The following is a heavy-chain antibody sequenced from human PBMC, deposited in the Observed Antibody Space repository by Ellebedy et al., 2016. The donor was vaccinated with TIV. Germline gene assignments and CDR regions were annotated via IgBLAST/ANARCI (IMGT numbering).Heavy chain of an antibody. CDR3: ARGGQHYYDSNPYSFDY. D-gene: IGHD3-22*01. CDR1: GYTFTSYS. J-gene: IGHJ4*02. CDR2: ISTYNDNR. V-gene: IGHV1-18*01. Sequence: ASVKVSXKASGYTFTSYSISWVRQAPGQGLEWMGWISTYNDNRNSAQKFQGRVTMTTDTSTRTAYMELRSLRSDDTAVYYCARGGQHYYDSNPYSFDYWGQGTLVTVSS.